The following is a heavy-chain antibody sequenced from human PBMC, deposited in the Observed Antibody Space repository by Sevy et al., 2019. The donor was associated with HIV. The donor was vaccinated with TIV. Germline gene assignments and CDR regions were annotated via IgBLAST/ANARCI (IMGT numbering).Heavy chain of an antibody. V-gene: IGHV3-11*01. CDR2: ISSSGSTI. CDR1: GFTFSDYY. D-gene: IGHD3-22*01. Sequence: GGSLRLSCAASGFTFSDYYMSWIRQAPGKGLEWVSYISSSGSTIYYADSVKGRFTITRDNDKNSLYLQMNSLRAEDTAVYYCARDLRYYYDSSPFDPWGQGTLVTVSS. CDR3: ARDLRYYYDSSPFDP. J-gene: IGHJ5*02.